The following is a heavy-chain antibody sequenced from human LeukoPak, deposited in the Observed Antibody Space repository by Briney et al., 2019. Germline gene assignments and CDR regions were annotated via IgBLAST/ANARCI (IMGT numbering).Heavy chain of an antibody. V-gene: IGHV3-13*01. CDR1: GFTFSSYD. CDR2: IDTAGDT. Sequence: GGSLRLSCAASGFTFSSYDMHWVRQATGKGLEWVSAIDTAGDTYYPDSVKGRFTISRENAKNSLYLQMNSLRAGDTAVYYCARAARSNFDLWGRGTLVTVSS. CDR3: ARAARSNFDL. J-gene: IGHJ2*01.